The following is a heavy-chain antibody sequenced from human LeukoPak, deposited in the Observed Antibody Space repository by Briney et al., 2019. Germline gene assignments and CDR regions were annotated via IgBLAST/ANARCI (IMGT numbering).Heavy chain of an antibody. V-gene: IGHV1-2*06. Sequence: ASVKVSCKASGYTFSGYYMHWVRQAPGQGLEWMGRINPHSGGTKYAQKFQGRVTMTRDTSISKDYMELSRLRSDDTAVYYCASLPNLAYCGGDCYTHEYWGQGTLVTVSS. D-gene: IGHD2-21*02. CDR3: ASLPNLAYCGGDCYTHEY. J-gene: IGHJ4*02. CDR2: INPHSGGT. CDR1: GYTFSGYY.